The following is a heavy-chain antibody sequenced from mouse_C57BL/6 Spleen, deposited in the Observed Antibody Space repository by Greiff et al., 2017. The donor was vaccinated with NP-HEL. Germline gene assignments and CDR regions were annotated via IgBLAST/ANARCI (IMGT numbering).Heavy chain of an antibody. CDR2: ISSGSSTI. D-gene: IGHD2-3*01. V-gene: IGHV5-17*01. J-gene: IGHJ2*01. Sequence: EVMLVDSGGGLVKPGGSLKLSCAASGFTFSDYGMHWVRQAPEKGLEWVAYISSGSSTIYYADTVKGRFTISRDNAKNTLFLQMTSLRSEDTAMYYCARLGDGYYGSYYFDYWGQGTTLTVSS. CDR1: GFTFSDYG. CDR3: ARLGDGYYGSYYFDY.